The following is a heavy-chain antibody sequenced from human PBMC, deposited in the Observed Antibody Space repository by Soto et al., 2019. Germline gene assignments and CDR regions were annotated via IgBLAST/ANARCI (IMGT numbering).Heavy chain of an antibody. D-gene: IGHD2-2*01. J-gene: IGHJ3*02. V-gene: IGHV1-2*04. CDR2: INPNSGGT. CDR1: GYTFTGYY. CDR3: ARELVVVPAANDAFDI. Sequence: ASVKVSCKASGYTFTGYYMHWVLQAPGQGLEWMGWINPNSGGTNYAQKFQGWVTMTRDTSISTAYTELSRLRSDDTAVYYCARELVVVPAANDAFDIWGQGTMVTVSS.